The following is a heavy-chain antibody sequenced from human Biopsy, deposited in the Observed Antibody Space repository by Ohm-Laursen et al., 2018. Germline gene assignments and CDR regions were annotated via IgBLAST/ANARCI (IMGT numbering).Heavy chain of an antibody. J-gene: IGHJ1*01. D-gene: IGHD5-12*01. CDR3: VRQGGYFQN. CDR2: VYYTGNT. Sequence: SETLSLTCSVSGGSVGRGTFHWGWIRQPPGKGLEWIGHVYYTGNTNYNPSLKSRVTISMDMSKNQFSLRLSSVTAADTAVYYCVRQGGYFQNWGPGSQVAVSS. CDR1: GGSVGRGTFH. V-gene: IGHV4-61*01.